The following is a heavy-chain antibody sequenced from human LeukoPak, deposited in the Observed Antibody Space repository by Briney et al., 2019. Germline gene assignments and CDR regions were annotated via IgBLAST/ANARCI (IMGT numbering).Heavy chain of an antibody. Sequence: PGGSLRLSCAATGFTFSSYAMSWVRQAPGKGLEWVSAISGSGGSTYYADSVKGRFTISRDNSKNTLYLQMNSLRAEDTAVYYCAKSSTPTPIDSRNLGGQGTLVTVSS. V-gene: IGHV3-23*01. CDR2: ISGSGGST. D-gene: IGHD3-22*01. J-gene: IGHJ4*02. CDR1: GFTFSSYA. CDR3: AKSSTPTPIDSRNL.